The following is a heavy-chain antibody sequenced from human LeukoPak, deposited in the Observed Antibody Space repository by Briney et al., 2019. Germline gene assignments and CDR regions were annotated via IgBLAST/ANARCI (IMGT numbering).Heavy chain of an antibody. V-gene: IGHV1-2*02. CDR2: INPNSGGT. CDR3: ARDLSISSTSSPPH. Sequence: ASVKVSCKASGYTFTGFYIHWVRQAPGQGLEWMGWINPNSGGTKYAQRFQGRVTMTRDTSISTAYMELNSLRSDDTAVYHCARDLSISSTSSPPHGGQEPL. D-gene: IGHD2-2*01. J-gene: IGHJ4*02. CDR1: GYTFTGFY.